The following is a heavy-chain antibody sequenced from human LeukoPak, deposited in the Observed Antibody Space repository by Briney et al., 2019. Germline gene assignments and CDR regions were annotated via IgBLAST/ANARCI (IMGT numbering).Heavy chain of an antibody. Sequence: GGSLRLSCAASGFTFSSYGMHWVRQAPGKGLEWVAFIWYDGSNKYYADSVKGRFTISRDNSKNTLYLQMNSLRAEDTAVYYCAKARRELWFGELFNWGQGTLVTVSS. D-gene: IGHD3-10*01. CDR1: GFTFSSYG. V-gene: IGHV3-30*02. CDR3: AKARRELWFGELFN. CDR2: IWYDGSNK. J-gene: IGHJ4*02.